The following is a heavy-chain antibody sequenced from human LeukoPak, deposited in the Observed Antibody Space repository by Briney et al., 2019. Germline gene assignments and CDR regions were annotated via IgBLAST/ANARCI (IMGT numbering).Heavy chain of an antibody. CDR2: ITSSGETT. V-gene: IGHV3-23*01. Sequence: GGSLRLSCAASGSIPFNSYSMSWVRQAPGKGLEWVSAITSSGETTYCADSVKGRFTISRDNSKNMVYLQMNSLRAEDAATYYCAKMQGYFDYWGQGSLVTVSS. CDR3: AKMQGYFDY. CDR1: GSIPFNSYS. J-gene: IGHJ4*02.